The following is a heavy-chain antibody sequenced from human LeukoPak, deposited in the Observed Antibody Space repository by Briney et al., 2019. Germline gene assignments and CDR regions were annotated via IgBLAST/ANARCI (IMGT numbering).Heavy chain of an antibody. Sequence: GASVKVSCKASGYTFTSYDINWVRQATGQGLEWMGWMNPNSGNTGYAQKFQGRVTMTRNTSISTAYMELRSLRSDDTAVYYCARDYGDYAIQVFDYWGQGTLVTVSS. CDR3: ARDYGDYAIQVFDY. D-gene: IGHD4-17*01. J-gene: IGHJ4*02. V-gene: IGHV1-8*01. CDR1: GYTFTSYD. CDR2: MNPNSGNT.